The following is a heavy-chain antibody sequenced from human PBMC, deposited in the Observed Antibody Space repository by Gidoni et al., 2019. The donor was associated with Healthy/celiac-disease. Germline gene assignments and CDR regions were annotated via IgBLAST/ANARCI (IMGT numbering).Heavy chain of an antibody. D-gene: IGHD6-13*01. Sequence: TGRFVFSLDTSVSTAYLQISSLKAEDTAVYYCARKLANFDYWGQGTLVTVSS. CDR3: ARKLANFDY. V-gene: IGHV7-4-1*02. J-gene: IGHJ4*02.